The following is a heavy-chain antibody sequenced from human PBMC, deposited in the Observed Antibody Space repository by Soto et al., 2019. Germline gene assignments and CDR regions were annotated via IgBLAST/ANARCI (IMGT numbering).Heavy chain of an antibody. CDR2: IYYSGAT. CDR3: ARDKDLEPTVWGY. J-gene: IGHJ4*02. CDR1: GDSMGSGGHY. V-gene: IGHV4-31*03. D-gene: IGHD7-27*01. Sequence: QVQLQESGPGLVKPSQTLSLTCTVSGDSMGSGGHYYNWIRLLPGKGLEWIGYIYYSGATHYNPSLRGRVSISIDTSNNQFSLRLISVTAAATALYFCARDKDLEPTVWGYWGQGTQVTVSS.